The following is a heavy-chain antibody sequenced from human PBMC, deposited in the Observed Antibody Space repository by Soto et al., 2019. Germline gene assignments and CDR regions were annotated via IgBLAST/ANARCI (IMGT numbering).Heavy chain of an antibody. V-gene: IGHV1-69*12. CDR1: GGTFSSYA. D-gene: IGHD3-22*01. Sequence: QVQLVQSGAEVKKPGSSVKVSCKASGGTFSSYAISWVRQAPVQGLEWMGGIIPIFGTANYAQKFQGRVTITADESTSTAYMELSSLRSEDTAVYYCARVSRYYYDSSGYINWFDPWGKGTLVTVSS. J-gene: IGHJ5*02. CDR3: ARVSRYYYDSSGYINWFDP. CDR2: IIPIFGTA.